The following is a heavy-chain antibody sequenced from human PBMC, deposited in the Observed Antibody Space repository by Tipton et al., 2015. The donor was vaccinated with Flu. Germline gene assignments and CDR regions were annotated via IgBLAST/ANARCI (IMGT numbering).Heavy chain of an antibody. CDR2: IKQDGSEK. D-gene: IGHD2-2*01. Sequence: SLRLSCAASGFTFSSYWMSWVRQAPGKGLEWVANIKQDGSEKYYVDSVKGRFTISRDNAKNSLYLQMNSLRAEDTAVYYCARDGISWYVEYEAFDIWGQGTMVTVSS. J-gene: IGHJ3*02. CDR3: ARDGISWYVEYEAFDI. CDR1: GFTFSSYW. V-gene: IGHV3-7*01.